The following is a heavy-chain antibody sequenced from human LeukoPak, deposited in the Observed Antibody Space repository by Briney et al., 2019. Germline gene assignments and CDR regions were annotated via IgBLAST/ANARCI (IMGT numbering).Heavy chain of an antibody. CDR1: AFTFSTYP. CDR3: ARGYGDYGKYYFDS. CDR2: ISSGSGYI. V-gene: IGHV3-21*01. J-gene: IGHJ4*02. Sequence: GGSLRLSCAPSAFTFSTYPMSWARQAPGKGMELVSSISSGSGYIYYADSVKGRFTISRDNAKNSLYLQMNSLRAEDTAVYYCARGYGDYGKYYFDSWGQGTLVSVSS. D-gene: IGHD4-17*01.